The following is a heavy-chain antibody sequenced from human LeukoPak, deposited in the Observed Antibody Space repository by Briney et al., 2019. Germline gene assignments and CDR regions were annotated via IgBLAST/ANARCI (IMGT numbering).Heavy chain of an antibody. Sequence: PSGTLSLTCAVSGGSISSSNWWSWVRQPPGKGLEWIGETSHSESTNYNPSLKSRVTISVDNSKNQFSLKLSSVTAADTAVYYCASPGGIVGAPYFDYWGQGTLVTVSS. D-gene: IGHD1-26*01. CDR2: TSHSEST. V-gene: IGHV4-4*02. CDR3: ASPGGIVGAPYFDY. J-gene: IGHJ4*02. CDR1: GGSISSSNW.